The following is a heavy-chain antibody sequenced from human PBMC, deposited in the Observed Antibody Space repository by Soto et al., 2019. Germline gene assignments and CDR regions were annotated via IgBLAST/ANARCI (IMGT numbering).Heavy chain of an antibody. J-gene: IGHJ6*02. Sequence: SETLSLTCTVSGGSISSSSYYWGWIRQPPGKGLEWIGSIYYSGSTYYNPSLKSRATISVDTSKNQFSLKLSSVTAEDTAVYYWARHRGENVPYGLDVWGQGTTVTVSS. CDR2: IYYSGST. CDR1: GGSISSSSYY. CDR3: ARHRGENVPYGLDV. D-gene: IGHD1-1*01. V-gene: IGHV4-39*01.